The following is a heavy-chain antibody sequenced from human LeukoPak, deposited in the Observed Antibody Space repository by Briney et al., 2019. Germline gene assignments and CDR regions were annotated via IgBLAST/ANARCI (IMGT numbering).Heavy chain of an antibody. CDR2: ISGSGGST. V-gene: IGHV3-23*01. CDR1: GFTFSSYA. CDR3: AKDPTVVTLIGWFDP. D-gene: IGHD2-15*01. Sequence: GGSLRLSCAASGFTFSSYAMSWVRQAPGKGLEWVSAISGSGGSTYYADSVKGRFTISRDNSKNTLYLQMNSLRAEDTAVYYCAKDPTVVTLIGWFDPWGQGTLVTVSS. J-gene: IGHJ5*02.